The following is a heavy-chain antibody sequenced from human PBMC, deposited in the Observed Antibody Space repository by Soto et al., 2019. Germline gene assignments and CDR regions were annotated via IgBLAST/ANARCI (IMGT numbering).Heavy chain of an antibody. Sequence: QVQLVQSGAEVKKPGSSVKVSCKASGGTFSSYAISWVRQAPGQGLEWMGGIIPIFGTANYAQKFQGRVTITADESTSTAYMGLSSLRSEDTTVYYCARIDTYYDYVWGSYRHNWFDPWGQGTLVTVSS. CDR2: IIPIFGTA. V-gene: IGHV1-69*01. CDR1: GGTFSSYA. J-gene: IGHJ5*02. D-gene: IGHD3-16*02. CDR3: ARIDTYYDYVWGSYRHNWFDP.